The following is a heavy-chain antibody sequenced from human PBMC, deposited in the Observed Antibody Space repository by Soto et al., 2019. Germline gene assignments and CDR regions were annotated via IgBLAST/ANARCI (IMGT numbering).Heavy chain of an antibody. J-gene: IGHJ4*02. Sequence: QVQLVESGGGVVQPGRSLRLSCAASGFTFSSYGMHWVRQAPGKGLEWVAVIWYDGSNKYYADSVKGRFTISRDNXKSALYLQMNSLSAEDTAVYYCSRAVGAPYPRFDCWGQGTLVTVSS. CDR2: IWYDGSNK. CDR3: SRAVGAPYPRFDC. D-gene: IGHD1-26*01. CDR1: GFTFSSYG. V-gene: IGHV3-33*01.